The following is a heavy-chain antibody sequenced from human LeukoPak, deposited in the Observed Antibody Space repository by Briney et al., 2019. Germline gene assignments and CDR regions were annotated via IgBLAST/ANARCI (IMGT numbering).Heavy chain of an antibody. Sequence: PGGSLRLSCAASGFTFSSYAMSWVRQAPGKGLEWVSAISGSGGSTYYADSVKGRFTISRDNSKNTLYLQMNSLRAEDTAVYYCAKDQSRGYSGYGYCFDYWGQGTLVTVSS. J-gene: IGHJ4*02. D-gene: IGHD5-12*01. V-gene: IGHV3-23*01. CDR3: AKDQSRGYSGYGYCFDY. CDR1: GFTFSSYA. CDR2: ISGSGGST.